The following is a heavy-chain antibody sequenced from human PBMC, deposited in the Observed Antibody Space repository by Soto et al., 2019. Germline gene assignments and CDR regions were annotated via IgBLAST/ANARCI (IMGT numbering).Heavy chain of an antibody. D-gene: IGHD6-13*01. CDR1: GFTFSSYS. CDR3: ARDRIAAAGHFDY. Sequence: EVQLVESGGGLVKPGGSLRLSCAASGFTFSSYSMNWVRQAPGKGLEWVSSISSSSSYIYYADSVKGRFTISRDNAKDSLYLQINSLRAEDTAVYYCARDRIAAAGHFDYWGQGTLVTVSS. V-gene: IGHV3-21*01. J-gene: IGHJ4*02. CDR2: ISSSSSYI.